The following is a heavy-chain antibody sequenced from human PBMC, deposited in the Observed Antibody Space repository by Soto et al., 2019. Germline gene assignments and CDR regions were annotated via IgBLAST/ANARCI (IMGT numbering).Heavy chain of an antibody. D-gene: IGHD3-22*01. CDR1: GDSVSSNSAA. V-gene: IGHV6-1*01. CDR2: TYYRSKWYN. J-gene: IGHJ5*02. CDR3: ARGTYDSSGYYTYNWLDP. Sequence: SQTLSLTCAISGDSVSSNSAAWNWIRQSPSRGLEWLGRTYYRSKWYNDYVVSVKSRITINPDTSKNQFSLQLNSVTPEDTAVYYCARGTYDSSGYYTYNWLDPWGQGTLVTVTS.